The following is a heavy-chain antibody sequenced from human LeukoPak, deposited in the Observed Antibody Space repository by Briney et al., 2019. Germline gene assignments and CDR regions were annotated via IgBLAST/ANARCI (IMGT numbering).Heavy chain of an antibody. D-gene: IGHD2-15*01. CDR1: GGSISSYY. J-gene: IGHJ6*02. Sequence: SETLSLTCTVSGGSISSYYWSWIRQPAGKGLEWIGRIYTSGSTNYNPSLKSRVTMSVDTSKNQFSLKLSSVTAADTAVYYCAGASPCGGSCYYYGMDVWGQGTTVTVSS. CDR3: AGASPCGGSCYYYGMDV. V-gene: IGHV4-4*07. CDR2: IYTSGST.